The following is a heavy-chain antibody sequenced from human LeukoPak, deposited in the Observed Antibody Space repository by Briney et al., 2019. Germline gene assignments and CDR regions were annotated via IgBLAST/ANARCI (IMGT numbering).Heavy chain of an antibody. CDR1: GGTFSSYA. CDR3: ARSVRTGDPYFDY. D-gene: IGHD7-27*01. J-gene: IGHJ4*02. Sequence: SVKVTCKASGGTFSSYAISWVRQAPGQGLEWMGGIIPIFGTANYAQKFQGRVTITADESTSTAYMELSSLRSEDTAVYYCARSVRTGDPYFDYWGQGTLVTVSS. V-gene: IGHV1-69*13. CDR2: IIPIFGTA.